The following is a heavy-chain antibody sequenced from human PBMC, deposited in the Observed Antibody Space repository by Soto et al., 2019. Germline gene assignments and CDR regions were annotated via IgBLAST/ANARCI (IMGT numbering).Heavy chain of an antibody. CDR3: ARCEPWFGESGGRYYYYYGMDV. CDR1: GYTFTGYY. Sequence: ASVKVSCKASGYTFTGYYMHWVRQAPGQGLEWMGWINPNSGGTNYAQKFQGRVTMTRDTSISTAYMELNRLRSDDTAVYYCARCEPWFGESGGRYYYYYGMDVWGQGTTVTVSS. CDR2: INPNSGGT. D-gene: IGHD3-10*01. V-gene: IGHV1-2*02. J-gene: IGHJ6*02.